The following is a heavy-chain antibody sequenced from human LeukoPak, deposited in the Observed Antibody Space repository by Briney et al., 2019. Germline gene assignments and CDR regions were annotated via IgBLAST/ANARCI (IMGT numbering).Heavy chain of an antibody. J-gene: IGHJ4*02. V-gene: IGHV4-4*02. CDR1: TVSGSSGNW. CDR3: ARELLGAPTPGAY. CDR2: VHKTGKT. Sequence: SETLSPTCALSTVSGSSGNWWSWVRQPPGKGLEWIGEVHKTGKTNYNPSLKTRVTISIDASKNQLSLELTSVTAADAAVYYCARELLGAPTPGAYWGQGTRVTVSS. D-gene: IGHD7-27*01.